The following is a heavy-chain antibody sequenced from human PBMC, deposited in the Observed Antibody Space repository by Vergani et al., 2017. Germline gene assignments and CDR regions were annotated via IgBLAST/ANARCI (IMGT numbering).Heavy chain of an antibody. Sequence: EVQLVQSGAEVKKPGVSLRISCKGSGYSFTSYWISWVRQMPGKGLEWMGRIDPSDSYTRYSPSFQGQVTISADKSISTAYLQWSSLKASDTAMYYCARPHSSSSIAYWYFDLWGRGTLVTVSS. CDR2: IDPSDSYT. D-gene: IGHD6-6*01. CDR1: GYSFTSYW. J-gene: IGHJ2*01. V-gene: IGHV5-10-1*03. CDR3: ARPHSSSSIAYWYFDL.